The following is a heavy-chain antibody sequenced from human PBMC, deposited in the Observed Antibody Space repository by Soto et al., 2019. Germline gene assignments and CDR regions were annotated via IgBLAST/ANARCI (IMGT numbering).Heavy chain of an antibody. D-gene: IGHD5-12*01. CDR3: SSGYGALFGP. Sequence: QSPICTVPGGSMSRDYWSLIRQPPGKGLQWLGYISSTGSTNSNPSLNSRVTISVDTSKTHFSLQLSSVTAAAAAVYYCSSGYGALFGPWGQGRLVTLSS. V-gene: IGHV4-59*08. CDR1: GGSMSRDY. J-gene: IGHJ5*02. CDR2: ISSTGST.